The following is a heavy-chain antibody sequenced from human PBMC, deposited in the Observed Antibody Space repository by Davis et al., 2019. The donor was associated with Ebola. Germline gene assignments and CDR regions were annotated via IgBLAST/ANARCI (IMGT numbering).Heavy chain of an antibody. D-gene: IGHD3-10*01. V-gene: IGHV4-31*03. J-gene: IGHJ4*02. CDR1: GGSISSGGYY. Sequence: SETLSLTCTVSGGSISSGGYYWSWIRQHPGRGLEWIGYISYSVNTYYNPSLKSRVIISMDTSKNQFSLKLSSVTAADTAVYYCARVSWGFIDYWGQGTLVTVSS. CDR3: ARVSWGFIDY. CDR2: ISYSVNT.